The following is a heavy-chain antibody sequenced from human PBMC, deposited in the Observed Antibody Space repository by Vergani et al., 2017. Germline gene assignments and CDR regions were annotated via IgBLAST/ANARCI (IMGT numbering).Heavy chain of an antibody. Sequence: QVQLVESGGGLVKPGGSLRLSCAASGFTFSDYYMSWIRQAPGKGLEWVSYISSSSSYTNYADSVKGRFTISRDNAKNSLYLKMNSLRAEDTAVYYCARKSHPCSGGSCLIYFDYWGQGTLVTVSS. CDR3: ARKSHPCSGGSCLIYFDY. CDR1: GFTFSDYY. CDR2: ISSSSSYT. V-gene: IGHV3-11*06. J-gene: IGHJ4*02. D-gene: IGHD2-15*01.